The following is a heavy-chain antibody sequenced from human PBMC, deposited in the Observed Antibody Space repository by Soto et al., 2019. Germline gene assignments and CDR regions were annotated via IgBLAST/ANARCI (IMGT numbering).Heavy chain of an antibody. V-gene: IGHV1-8*01. CDR2: MNPNSGNT. D-gene: IGHD3-3*01. Sequence: ASVKVSCKATGFTLTSYEINWVRQASGQGLEWMGWMNPNSGNTGYAQKFQGRVTMTRNTSISTAYMELSSLRSEDTAVYYCARGYEFWNGYCLDVWGQGTTVTVSS. CDR1: GFTLTSYE. J-gene: IGHJ6*02. CDR3: ARGYEFWNGYCLDV.